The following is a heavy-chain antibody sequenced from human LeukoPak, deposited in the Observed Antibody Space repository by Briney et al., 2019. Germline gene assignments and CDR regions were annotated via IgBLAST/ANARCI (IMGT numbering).Heavy chain of an antibody. D-gene: IGHD6-13*01. Sequence: PGASVKVSCKASGYTFINFAINWGRQAPGQRPEWMGWINAGNGNTKYSQKFQGRVTITRDTSASTAYMELSSLTSEDTAVYYCTRGPRAAADDYWGQGTLVTVSS. CDR2: INAGNGNT. V-gene: IGHV1-3*01. CDR1: GYTFINFA. CDR3: TRGPRAAADDY. J-gene: IGHJ4*02.